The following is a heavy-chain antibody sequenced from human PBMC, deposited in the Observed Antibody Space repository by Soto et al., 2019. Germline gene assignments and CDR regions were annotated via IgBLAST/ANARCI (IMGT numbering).Heavy chain of an antibody. V-gene: IGHV3-30*18. CDR1: GFIFSSYG. J-gene: IGHJ4*02. Sequence: QVQLVESGGGVVQPGRSLRLSCAASGFIFSSYGMHWVRQAPGKGLEWVAVISYDGSNKYYTDSVKGRFTISRDNSKNTLYLQMNSLRAEDTAVYYCAKDGVLLWFGEGSRIFDYWGQGTLVTVSS. D-gene: IGHD3-10*01. CDR3: AKDGVLLWFGEGSRIFDY. CDR2: ISYDGSNK.